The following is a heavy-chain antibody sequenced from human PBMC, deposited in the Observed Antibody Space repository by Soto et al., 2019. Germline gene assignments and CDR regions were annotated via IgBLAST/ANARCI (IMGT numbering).Heavy chain of an antibody. Sequence: PSETLSLTCTVSGDSISSNSHYWGWIRQPPGKGLESIGYLYYGRSANYNPSLKSRVTLSVDTSTNQCSLTLSSMTAADTAVYYCALRSMAVVPEYWGQGTLVTVSS. CDR3: ALRSMAVVPEY. J-gene: IGHJ4*02. D-gene: IGHD3-22*01. CDR1: GDSISSNSHY. V-gene: IGHV4-61*05. CDR2: LYYGRSA.